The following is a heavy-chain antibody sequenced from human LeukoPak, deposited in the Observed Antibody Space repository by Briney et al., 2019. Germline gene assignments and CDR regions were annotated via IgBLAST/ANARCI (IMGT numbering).Heavy chain of an antibody. CDR1: GGSISSGGYS. D-gene: IGHD1-1*01. J-gene: IGHJ4*02. CDR3: ARMRTGTAGYFDY. Sequence: PSQTLSLTCAVSGGSISSGGYSWSWIRQPPGKGLEWIGYIYHSGSTYYNPPLKSRVTISVDRSKNQFSLKLSSVTAADTAVYYCARMRTGTAGYFDYWGQGTLVTVSS. V-gene: IGHV4-30-2*01. CDR2: IYHSGST.